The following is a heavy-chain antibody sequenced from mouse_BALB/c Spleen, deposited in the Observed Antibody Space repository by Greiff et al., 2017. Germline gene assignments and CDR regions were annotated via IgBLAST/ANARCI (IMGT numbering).Heavy chain of an antibody. CDR1: GFTFTDYY. D-gene: IGHD2-1*01. J-gene: IGHJ2*01. CDR3: ARDGAYGNYPY. CDR2: IRNKANGYTT. Sequence: DVHLVESGGGLVQPGGSLRLSCATSGFTFTDYYMSWVRQPPGKALEWLGFIRNKANGYTTEYSASVKGRFTISRDNSQSILYLQMNTLRAEDSATYYCARDGAYGNYPYWGQGTTLTVSS. V-gene: IGHV7-3*02.